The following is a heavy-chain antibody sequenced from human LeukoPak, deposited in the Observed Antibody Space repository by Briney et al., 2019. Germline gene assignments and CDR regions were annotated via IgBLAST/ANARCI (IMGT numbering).Heavy chain of an antibody. Sequence: GGSLRLSCAASGFTFSSYGMHWVHQAPGKGLEWVAVIWYDGSNKYYADSVKGRFTISRDNSKNTLYLQMNSLRAEDTAVYYCARDLDTAMVWDYWGQGTLVTVSS. CDR1: GFTFSSYG. CDR2: IWYDGSNK. CDR3: ARDLDTAMVWDY. J-gene: IGHJ4*02. D-gene: IGHD5-18*01. V-gene: IGHV3-33*01.